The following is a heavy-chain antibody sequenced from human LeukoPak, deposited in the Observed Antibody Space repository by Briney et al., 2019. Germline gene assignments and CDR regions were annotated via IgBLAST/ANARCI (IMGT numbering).Heavy chain of an antibody. CDR2: INHSGST. V-gene: IGHV4-34*01. J-gene: IGHJ3*02. CDR1: GGSFSGYY. CDR3: ARHPSQGYCSSTSCRRHAFDI. Sequence: SETLSLTFAVYGGSFSGYYWSWIRQPPGKGLEWIGEINHSGSTNYNPSLKSRVTISVDTSKNQFSLKLSSVTAADTAVYYCARHPSQGYCSSTSCRRHAFDIWGQGTMVTVSS. D-gene: IGHD2-2*01.